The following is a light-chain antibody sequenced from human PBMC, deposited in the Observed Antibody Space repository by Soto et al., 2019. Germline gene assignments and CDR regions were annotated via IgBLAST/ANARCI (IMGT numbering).Light chain of an antibody. Sequence: EIVLTQSPSTLSFSPWERSTLSCSASQSVSSSYLAWYQQKPGQAPRLLIFGASSRATGIADKFSGSGSGTDFTLTISRLEPADFALYYCQHYGAAPITFGQGTRLEI. J-gene: IGKJ5*01. CDR2: GAS. CDR3: QHYGAAPIT. CDR1: QSVSSSY. V-gene: IGKV3-20*01.